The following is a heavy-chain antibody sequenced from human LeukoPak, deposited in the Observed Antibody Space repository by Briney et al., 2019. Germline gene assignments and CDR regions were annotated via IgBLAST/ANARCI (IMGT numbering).Heavy chain of an antibody. CDR2: IYHSGST. J-gene: IGHJ5*02. V-gene: IGHV4-30-2*01. Sequence: PSQTLSLTCTVSGGSISSGGYSWSWIRQPPGKGLEWIGYIYHSGSTYYNPSLKSRVTISVDRSKNQFSLKLSSVTAADTAVYYCARDSWGYGGNRWFDPWGQGTLVTVSS. CDR3: ARDSWGYGGNRWFDP. D-gene: IGHD4-23*01. CDR1: GGSISSGGYS.